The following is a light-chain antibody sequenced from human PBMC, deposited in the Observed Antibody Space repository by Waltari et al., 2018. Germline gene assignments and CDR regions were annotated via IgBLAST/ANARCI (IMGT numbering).Light chain of an antibody. Sequence: DIQMTQSPSTLSASVGDRVTITCRASQSISSWLARYQQKPGKAPKLLIYKASSLESGVPARFRGRGSGTEFTLTISSLQPDDFATYYCQQYNSYSCTFGQGTKLEIK. CDR3: QQYNSYSCT. J-gene: IGKJ2*02. CDR1: QSISSW. V-gene: IGKV1-5*03. CDR2: KAS.